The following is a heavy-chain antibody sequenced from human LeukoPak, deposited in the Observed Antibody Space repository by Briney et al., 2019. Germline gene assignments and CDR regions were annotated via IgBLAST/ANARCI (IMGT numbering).Heavy chain of an antibody. Sequence: GGSLRLSCAASGFTFSSYSMNWVRQAPGKGLGWVSSISSSSSYIYYADSVKGRFTISRDNAKNSLYLQMNSLRAEDTAVYYCARVKGGYCGGDCYYFDYRGQGTLVTVSS. CDR2: ISSSSSYI. J-gene: IGHJ4*02. D-gene: IGHD2-21*01. CDR3: ARVKGGYCGGDCYYFDY. CDR1: GFTFSSYS. V-gene: IGHV3-21*01.